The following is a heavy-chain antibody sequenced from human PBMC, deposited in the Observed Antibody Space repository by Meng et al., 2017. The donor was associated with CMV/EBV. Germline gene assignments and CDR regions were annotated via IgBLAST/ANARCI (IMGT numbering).Heavy chain of an antibody. CDR1: GGSISSYY. CDR2: IYTSGST. Sequence: QVELPESGPGLGKPSEPLSLTCTVSGGSISSYYWSWIRQPAGKGLEWIGRIYTSGSTNYNPSLKSRVTMSVDTSKNQFSLKLSSVTAADTAVYYCARDLMNCSSTSCANWFDPWGQGTLVTVSS. CDR3: ARDLMNCSSTSCANWFDP. D-gene: IGHD2-2*01. V-gene: IGHV4-4*07. J-gene: IGHJ5*02.